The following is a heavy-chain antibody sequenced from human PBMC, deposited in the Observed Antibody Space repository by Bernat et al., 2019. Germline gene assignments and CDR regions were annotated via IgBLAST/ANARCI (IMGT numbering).Heavy chain of an antibody. D-gene: IGHD1/OR15-1a*01. CDR1: GFTFSNYG. Sequence: EVQLLESGGGLVQPGGSLTLSCAASGFTFSNYGMSWVRQAPGKGREWVSGLSGTGGSTNYADSVKGRFTISRDNPKSTLYLQMNSRRAEDTALYYCAKNKKDLDYWGQGTLVTVSS. CDR3: AKNKKDLDY. V-gene: IGHV3-23*01. CDR2: LSGTGGST. J-gene: IGHJ4*02.